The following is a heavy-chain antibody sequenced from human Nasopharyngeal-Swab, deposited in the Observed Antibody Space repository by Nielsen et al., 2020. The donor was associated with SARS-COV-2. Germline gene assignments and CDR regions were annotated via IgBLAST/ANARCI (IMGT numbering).Heavy chain of an antibody. CDR3: ARSVGSFYGQGAFDI. CDR1: GFTFGDYA. CDR2: IRSKTYGGAP. Sequence: SLKISCTTSGFTFGDYAMSWFRQAPGKGLEWVCFIRSKTYGGAPEYAASVKGRFTISRDGAESIAYLQMNSLETEDTGVYYCARSVGSFYGQGAFDIWGQGTMVTVSS. V-gene: IGHV3-49*01. J-gene: IGHJ3*02. D-gene: IGHD1-26*01.